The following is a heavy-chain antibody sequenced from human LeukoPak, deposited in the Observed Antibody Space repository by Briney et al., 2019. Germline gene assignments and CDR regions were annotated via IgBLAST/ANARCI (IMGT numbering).Heavy chain of an antibody. D-gene: IGHD6-6*01. CDR3: ARHVGSSVDY. J-gene: IGHJ4*02. V-gene: IGHV4-39*01. CDR2: VYSDGSS. Sequence: SETLSLTCTVSSDSFSTSGYYWGWIRQPPGGGLDWIASVYSDGSSYYNPSLKSRATISVDTSKNQFSLKLTSVTAADTAVYYCARHVGSSVDYWGQGTLVIVSA. CDR1: SDSFSTSGYY.